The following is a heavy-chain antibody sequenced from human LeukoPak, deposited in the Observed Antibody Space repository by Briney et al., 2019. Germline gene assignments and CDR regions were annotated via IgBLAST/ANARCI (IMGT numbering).Heavy chain of an antibody. V-gene: IGHV4-31*03. Sequence: PSETLSLIYTLSGAPISSGRYLWSWIRQHPGKGLEWIGSDGSTSYNPSLKSRLTISVDTSKNQFSLKLSSVTAADTAIYYCAIFFVDRGRRRIWDQGTLVTVSS. CDR3: AIFFVDRGRRRI. CDR1: GAPISSGRYL. CDR2: DGST. J-gene: IGHJ4*02. D-gene: IGHD1-26*01.